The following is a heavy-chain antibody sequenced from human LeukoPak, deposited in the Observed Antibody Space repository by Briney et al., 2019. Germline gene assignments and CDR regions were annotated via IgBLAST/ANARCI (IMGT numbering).Heavy chain of an antibody. CDR3: ARDFKDQLQLWLWYFDL. V-gene: IGHV1-18*01. Sequence: ASVKVSCKASGYSFTAYGITWMRQAPGQGLEWMGWISAYNGNTHYAERLQDRVTTTTDTSTSTAYMELSSLRSEDTAVYYCARDFKDQLQLWLWYFDLWGRGTLVTVSS. D-gene: IGHD5-18*01. CDR1: GYSFTAYG. J-gene: IGHJ2*01. CDR2: ISAYNGNT.